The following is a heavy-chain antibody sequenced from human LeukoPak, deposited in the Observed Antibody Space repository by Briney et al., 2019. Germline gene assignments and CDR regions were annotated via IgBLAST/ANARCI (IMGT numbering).Heavy chain of an antibody. J-gene: IGHJ4*02. Sequence: PGGSLRLSCAASGFTFSSFAMTWVRQAPGKGLEWVSAISGSGGSTFFAASVRGRFTISRDNSKNTVYLQMSGLRAEDTAVYYCAKEWIRGVINYWGQGTLVTVSS. CDR3: AKEWIRGVINY. CDR2: ISGSGGST. CDR1: GFTFSSFA. D-gene: IGHD3-10*01. V-gene: IGHV3-23*01.